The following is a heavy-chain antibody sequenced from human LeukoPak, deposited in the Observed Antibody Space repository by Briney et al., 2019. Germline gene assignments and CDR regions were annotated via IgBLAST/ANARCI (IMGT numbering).Heavy chain of an antibody. D-gene: IGHD7-27*01. CDR3: AKFISTANWADPFDV. Sequence: ASVKVSCKASGYTFTVYHLHWVRQAPGQGLECMGWINPKSGSTVYAQKFQGTVTMTRDTSISTAYMELSRLTSDATAIYYWAKFISTANWADPFDVWGQGTIVAVSS. CDR2: INPKSGST. V-gene: IGHV1-2*02. J-gene: IGHJ3*01. CDR1: GYTFTVYH.